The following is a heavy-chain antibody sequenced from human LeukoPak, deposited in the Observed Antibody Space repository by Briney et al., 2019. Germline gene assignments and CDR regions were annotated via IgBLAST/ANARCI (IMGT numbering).Heavy chain of an antibody. J-gene: IGHJ6*03. CDR3: ARDNSPLVVVVAAIGGEYYMDV. CDR2: ISYDGSNK. D-gene: IGHD2-15*01. V-gene: IGHV3-30*04. CDR1: GFTFSSYA. Sequence: GGSLRLSCAASGFTFSSYAMHWVRQAPGKGLEWVAVISYDGSNKYYADSVKGRFTISRDNSKNTLYLQMNSLRAEDTAVYHCARDNSPLVVVVAAIGGEYYMDVWGKGTTVTVSS.